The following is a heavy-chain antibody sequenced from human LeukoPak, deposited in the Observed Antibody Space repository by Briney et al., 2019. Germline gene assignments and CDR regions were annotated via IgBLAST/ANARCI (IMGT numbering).Heavy chain of an antibody. CDR1: GYTFTSYG. CDR3: ATCLAIAVSRGFDP. Sequence: ASVKVSCKASGYTFTSYGISWVRQAPGQGLEWMGLMDPKSGDTTYAQKFQDRVTLTRDTSINTAYMELSRLRSDDTAVYYCATCLAIAVSRGFDPWGQGTLVTVSS. CDR2: MDPKSGDT. D-gene: IGHD2-15*01. J-gene: IGHJ5*02. V-gene: IGHV1-2*02.